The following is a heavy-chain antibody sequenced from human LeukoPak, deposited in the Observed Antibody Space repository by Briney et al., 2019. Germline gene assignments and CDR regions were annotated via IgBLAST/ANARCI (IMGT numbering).Heavy chain of an antibody. CDR1: GYSISSGYY. CDR2: IYHSGST. D-gene: IGHD4-17*01. CDR3: ARAVPTTVTKGDAFDI. Sequence: SETLSLTCTVSGYSISSGYYWGWIRQPPGKGLEWIGSIYHSGSTYYNPSLKSRVTISVDTSKNQFSLKLSSVTAADTAVYYCARAVPTTVTKGDAFDIWGQGTMVTVSS. J-gene: IGHJ3*02. V-gene: IGHV4-38-2*02.